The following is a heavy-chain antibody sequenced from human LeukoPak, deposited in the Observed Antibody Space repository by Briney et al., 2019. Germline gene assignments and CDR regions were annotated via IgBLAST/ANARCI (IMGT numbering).Heavy chain of an antibody. V-gene: IGHV3-7*03. CDR2: IKQDGSEK. CDR1: GFTFSSYW. CDR3: ERVLYNLDAFDI. D-gene: IGHD1-14*01. Sequence: GGSLRLSFSASGFTFSSYWMSWVRQAPGKGLEWVANIKQDGSEKYYVHSVKGRFTISRDNATTSLYLQMNRLRAEDTAVYHCERVLYNLDAFDIWGQGTMVTVSS. J-gene: IGHJ3*02.